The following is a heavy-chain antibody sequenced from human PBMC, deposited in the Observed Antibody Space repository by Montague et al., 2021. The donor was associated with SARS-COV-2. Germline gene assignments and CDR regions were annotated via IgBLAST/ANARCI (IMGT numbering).Heavy chain of an antibody. CDR2: ISDSGGST. D-gene: IGHD3-9*01. CDR1: GFTFSSYG. J-gene: IGHJ4*02. CDR3: ANRCARYLDAQGVWYYFDY. V-gene: IGHV3-23*01. Sequence: SLRLSCAASGFTFSSYGMTWVRQAPGKGLEWVSTISDSGGSTYYADSVKGRFTISRDNSKNTLYLQMNSLRAEDTAVYYCANRCARYLDAQGVWYYFDYWGQGTLVTVSS.